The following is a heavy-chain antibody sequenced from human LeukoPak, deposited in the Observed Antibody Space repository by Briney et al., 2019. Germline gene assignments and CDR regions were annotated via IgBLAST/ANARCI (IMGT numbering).Heavy chain of an antibody. Sequence: GRSLRLSCAASGFTFSGYAMHWVRQAPGKGLEWVAVISYDGSNKYYADSVKGRFTISRDNSKNTLYLQMNSLRAEDTAVYYCARRRPNPGGHYYFDYWGQGTLVTVSS. J-gene: IGHJ4*02. D-gene: IGHD1-1*01. CDR2: ISYDGSNK. CDR3: ARRRPNPGGHYYFDY. V-gene: IGHV3-30-3*01. CDR1: GFTFSGYA.